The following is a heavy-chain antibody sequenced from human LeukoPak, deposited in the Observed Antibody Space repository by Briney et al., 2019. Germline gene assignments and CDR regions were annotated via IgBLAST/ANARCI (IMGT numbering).Heavy chain of an antibody. J-gene: IGHJ5*02. Sequence: AGGSLRLSCAASGITFTNYRMIWVRQAPGKGLEWVANINEDGSQKYYVGSVEGRFTISRDNAENSVFLQMNSLRAEDTALYYCASSSYSSSPSWGQGTLVTVSS. CDR3: ASSSYSSSPS. CDR1: GITFTNYR. D-gene: IGHD3-22*01. CDR2: INEDGSQK. V-gene: IGHV3-7*01.